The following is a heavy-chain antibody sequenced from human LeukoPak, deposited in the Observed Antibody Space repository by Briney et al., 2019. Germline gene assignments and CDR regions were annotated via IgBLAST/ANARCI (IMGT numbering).Heavy chain of an antibody. V-gene: IGHV4-59*12. D-gene: IGHD5-18*01. CDR3: AVRGYSYTY. CDR2: IYYSGST. CDR1: GGSISSYY. J-gene: IGHJ4*02. Sequence: SETLSLTCTVSGGSISSYYWSWIRQPPGRGLEWIGYIYYSGSTNYNPSLKSRVTISVDTSKNQFSLKLSSVTAADTAVYYCAVRGYSYTYWGQGTLVTVSS.